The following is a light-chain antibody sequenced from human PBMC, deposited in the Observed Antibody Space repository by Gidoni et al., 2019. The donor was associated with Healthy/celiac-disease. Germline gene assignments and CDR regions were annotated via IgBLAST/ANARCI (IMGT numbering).Light chain of an antibody. CDR2: AAS. CDR1: QSISSY. J-gene: IGKJ5*01. Sequence: DIHITESPSSLSSSVGDRVTIPCRARQSISSYLTRYQQKPGEATKLLNYAASSLQSGVPTRFSSSASGKDFTLTISSLQPEDFATYCCQQSYSTPITFXQXTRLEIK. CDR3: QQSYSTPIT. V-gene: IGKV1-39*01.